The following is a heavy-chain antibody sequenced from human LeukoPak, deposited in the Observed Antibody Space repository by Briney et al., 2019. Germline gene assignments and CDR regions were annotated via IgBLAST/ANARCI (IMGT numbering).Heavy chain of an antibody. CDR3: AREGAREPGRHFDY. J-gene: IGHJ4*02. CDR2: ISGSGGST. CDR1: GFTVSSNY. V-gene: IGHV3-53*05. Sequence: GVSLRLSCAASGFTVSSNYMSWVRQAPGKGLEWVSAISGSGGSTYYADSVKGRFTISRDNSKNTLYLQMNSLRAEDTAVYYCAREGAREPGRHFDYWGQGTLVTVSS. D-gene: IGHD1-26*01.